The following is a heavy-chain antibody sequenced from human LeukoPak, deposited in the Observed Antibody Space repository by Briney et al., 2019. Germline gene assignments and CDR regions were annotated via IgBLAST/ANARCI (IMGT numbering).Heavy chain of an antibody. V-gene: IGHV3-23*01. D-gene: IGHD5-12*01. Sequence: GGSLRLSCAASGFTFSSYAVSWVRQAPGRGLEWVSAISGSCGSTYYADSMKGRFTIYRYNSKNTLYLQMTSLRAEDTAVYYCAKALVANTGVDYWGQGTLVTVSS. CDR3: AKALVANTGVDY. J-gene: IGHJ4*02. CDR2: ISGSCGST. CDR1: GFTFSSYA.